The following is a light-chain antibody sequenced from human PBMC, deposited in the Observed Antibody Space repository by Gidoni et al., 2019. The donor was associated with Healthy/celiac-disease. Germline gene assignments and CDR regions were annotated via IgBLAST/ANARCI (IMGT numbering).Light chain of an antibody. V-gene: IGKV1-39*01. CDR2: AAS. CDR3: QQSYSTPLT. Sequence: DIEMTQSPSSRSASVGDRVTITCRASQSISSYLNWYQQKPGKAPKLLIYAASSLQSGVPSRFSGSGSGTDFTLTISSLQPEDFATYYCQQSYSTPLTFGRXTKVEIK. CDR1: QSISSY. J-gene: IGKJ4*02.